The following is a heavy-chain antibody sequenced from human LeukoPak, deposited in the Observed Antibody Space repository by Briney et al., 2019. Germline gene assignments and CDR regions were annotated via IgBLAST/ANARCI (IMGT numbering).Heavy chain of an antibody. CDR2: ISSSSSTI. CDR3: ARDNGPYYYDSSGYLS. Sequence: GGSLRLSCAASGFTFSSYSMNWVRQAPGKGLEWVSYISSSSSTIYYADSVKGRFTISRDNAKNSLYLQMNSLRAEDTAVYYCARDNGPYYYDSSGYLSWGQGTLVTVSS. J-gene: IGHJ1*01. D-gene: IGHD3-22*01. V-gene: IGHV3-48*01. CDR1: GFTFSSYS.